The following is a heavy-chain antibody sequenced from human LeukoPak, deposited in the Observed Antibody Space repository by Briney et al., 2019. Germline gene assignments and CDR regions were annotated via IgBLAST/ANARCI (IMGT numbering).Heavy chain of an antibody. CDR3: ATGYFRERRFDY. CDR1: GYSISSGYY. J-gene: IGHJ4*02. CDR2: INHSGST. D-gene: IGHD1-26*01. Sequence: SETLSLTCTVSGYSISSGYYWSWIRQPPGKGLEWIGEINHSGSTNYNPSLKSRVTISVDTSKNQFSLKLSSVTAADTAVYYCATGYFRERRFDYWGQGTLVTVSS. V-gene: IGHV4-38-2*02.